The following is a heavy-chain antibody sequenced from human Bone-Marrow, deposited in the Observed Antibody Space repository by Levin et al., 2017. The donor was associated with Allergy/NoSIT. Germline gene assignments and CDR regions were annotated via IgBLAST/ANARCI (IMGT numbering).Heavy chain of an antibody. Sequence: EASVKVSCAASGFSFNTYAMGWVRQVPGKGLEWVSAISVGGGSTFYADSVKGRFTISSDNSKNTLYLQMNSLRAEDTAVYYCANRDLAHWYFDLWGRGTLVSVSS. V-gene: IGHV3-23*01. CDR1: GFSFNTYA. J-gene: IGHJ2*01. CDR3: ANRDLAHWYFDL. CDR2: ISVGGGST.